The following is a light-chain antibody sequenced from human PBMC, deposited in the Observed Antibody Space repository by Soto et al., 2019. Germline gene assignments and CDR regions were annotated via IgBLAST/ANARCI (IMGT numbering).Light chain of an antibody. CDR2: GAS. V-gene: IGKV3-20*01. J-gene: IGKJ2*01. CDR3: QQYGSSPPYT. CDR1: PSVSSSY. Sequence: EIVLTQSPGTLSLSPGERATLSCRASPSVSSSYLAWYQQKPGQAPRLLIYGASSRATGIPDRFSGSGSGTDFTLTISRLQPEDLAVYYCQQYGSSPPYTFGQGTKLE.